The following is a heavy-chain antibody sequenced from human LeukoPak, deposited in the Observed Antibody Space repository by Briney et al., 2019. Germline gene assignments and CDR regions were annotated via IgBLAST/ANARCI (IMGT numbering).Heavy chain of an antibody. Sequence: SETLSLTCTVSGGFICSYYWSWIRQPPGKGLEWIGYIYYSGSTNYNPSLKSRVTISVDTSKNQFSLKLTSVTAADTAVYYCARGKVVAGTPGQNSWDNWGQGILVTVSS. V-gene: IGHV4-59*12. CDR3: ARGKVVAGTPGQNSWDN. D-gene: IGHD6-19*01. CDR1: GGFICSYY. J-gene: IGHJ4*02. CDR2: IYYSGST.